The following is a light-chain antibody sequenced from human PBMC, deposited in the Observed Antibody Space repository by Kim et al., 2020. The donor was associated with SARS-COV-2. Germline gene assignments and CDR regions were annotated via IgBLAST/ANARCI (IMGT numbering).Light chain of an antibody. CDR1: SLRTYY. CDR3: NSRDNNDNVL. Sequence: VALGQTVRITCQGDSLRTYYTTWFQQKPGQAPIVVFYGKNNRPSGIPDRFSGSSSGNTASLTITATQAGDEADYYCNSRDNNDNVLFGGGTQLTIL. J-gene: IGLJ2*01. V-gene: IGLV3-19*01. CDR2: GKN.